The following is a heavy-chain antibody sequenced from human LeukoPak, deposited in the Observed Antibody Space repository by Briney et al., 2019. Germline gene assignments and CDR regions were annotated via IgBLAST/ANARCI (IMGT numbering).Heavy chain of an antibody. CDR1: VGSFRAYY. D-gene: IGHD3-22*01. V-gene: IGHV4-34*01. J-gene: IGHJ4*02. Sequence: SEPLSPTCAVYVGSFRAYYWCWTRPPPGQGREWSGEINHSGSTNYNPSLKSRVAISVDTSKNQFSLKLSSVTAADTAVYYCASIDDSSGYKYYFDYWGQGTLVTVSS. CDR2: INHSGST. CDR3: ASIDDSSGYKYYFDY.